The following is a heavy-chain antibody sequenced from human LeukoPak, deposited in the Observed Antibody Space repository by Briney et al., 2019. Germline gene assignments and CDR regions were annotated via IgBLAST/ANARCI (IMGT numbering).Heavy chain of an antibody. J-gene: IGHJ4*02. D-gene: IGHD4-23*01. CDR1: GFTFSSYG. CDR3: ARDGTDYGGNDYVY. CDR2: IWYDGSNK. V-gene: IGHV3-33*01. Sequence: PGRSLRLPCAASGFTFSSYGMHWVRQAPGKGLEWVAAIWYDGSNKYYADSVKGRYTISRDNSKDTLYLQMNSLRAEDTAVYYCARDGTDYGGNDYVYWGQGTLVTVSS.